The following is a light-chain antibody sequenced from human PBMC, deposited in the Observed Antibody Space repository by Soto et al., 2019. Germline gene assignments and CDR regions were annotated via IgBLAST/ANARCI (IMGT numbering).Light chain of an antibody. V-gene: IGLV2-23*02. CDR3: CAYAGDFTYV. Sequence: QSARAQPASVSGSPGQSITISCTGTSTDVGSYNVVSWYQQHPGKAPKLMIYEVSKRPSGVSNRFSGSKSVNTASLTISGLQPEDEADYYCCAYAGDFTYVFGTGTKLTVL. J-gene: IGLJ1*01. CDR1: STDVGSYNV. CDR2: EVS.